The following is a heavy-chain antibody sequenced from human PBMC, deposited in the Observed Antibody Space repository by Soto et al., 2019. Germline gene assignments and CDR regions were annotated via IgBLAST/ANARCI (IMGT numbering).Heavy chain of an antibody. CDR3: ARARCSGGSCYSHYYYMDV. V-gene: IGHV1-3*01. CDR2: INAGNGNT. CDR1: GYTFTSYA. J-gene: IGHJ6*03. D-gene: IGHD2-15*01. Sequence: QVQLVQSGAEVKKPGASVKVSCKASGYTFTSYAMHWVRQAPGQRLEWMGWINAGNGNTKYSQKFQGRVTITRDTAASTAYMELSSLRSEDTAVYYCARARCSGGSCYSHYYYMDVWGKGTTVTVSS.